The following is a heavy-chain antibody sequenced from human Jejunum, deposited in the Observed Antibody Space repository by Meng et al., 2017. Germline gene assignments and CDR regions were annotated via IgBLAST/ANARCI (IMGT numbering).Heavy chain of an antibody. CDR1: GFTFNFYA. CDR2: ISKDGGDK. J-gene: IGHJ4*02. V-gene: IGHV3-30*04. Sequence: GGSLRLSCAASGFTFNFYAMHWVRQVPGKGRDGVAVISKDGGDKYYADSVKGRFTISRDSSKNTLYLQMNSLRGEDTAVYYCARDHYDYGDYDFIVWDQGTLVTVSS. CDR3: ARDHYDYGDYDFIV. D-gene: IGHD4-17*01.